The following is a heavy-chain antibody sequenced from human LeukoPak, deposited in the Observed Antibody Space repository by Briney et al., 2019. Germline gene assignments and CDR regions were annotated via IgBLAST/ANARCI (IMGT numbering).Heavy chain of an antibody. J-gene: IGHJ4*02. CDR2: IWSDGSNK. CDR1: GLTFSSYG. CDR3: ASAAGAYDN. V-gene: IGHV3-33*01. Sequence: PGGSLRLSCAASGLTFSSYGMHWDRQAPGKGLEWVAVIWSDGSNKYYADSVKGRFAISRDNSKNTVWLQMNSLRAEDTAVYYCASAAGAYDNWGQGTLVTVSS. D-gene: IGHD6-13*01.